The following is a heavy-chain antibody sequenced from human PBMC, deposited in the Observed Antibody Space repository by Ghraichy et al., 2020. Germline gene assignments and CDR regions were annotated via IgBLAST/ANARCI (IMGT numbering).Heavy chain of an antibody. CDR2: IYHSGST. J-gene: IGHJ4*02. CDR3: ARHRGDVLRFLEWLVYFDY. Sequence: SQTLSLTCTVSGYSISSGYYWGWIRQPPGKGLEWIGSIYHSGSTYYNPSLKSRVTISVDTSKNQFSLKLSSVTAADTAVYYCARHRGDVLRFLEWLVYFDYWGQGTLVTVSS. D-gene: IGHD3-3*01. CDR1: GYSISSGYY. V-gene: IGHV4-38-2*02.